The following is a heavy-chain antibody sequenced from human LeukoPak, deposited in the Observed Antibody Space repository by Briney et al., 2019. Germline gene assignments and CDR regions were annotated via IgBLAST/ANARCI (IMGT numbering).Heavy chain of an antibody. V-gene: IGHV3-7*01. CDR1: GFTFSTYW. D-gene: IGHD3-16*01. CDR3: ARGGTWGSFDY. J-gene: IGHJ4*02. Sequence: PGGSLRLSCAASGFTFSTYWMNWVRQAPGKGLEGVAYIREDGSHKNYVDSVKGRFTISRDNAKNSLSLQLNSLRAEDTAVYFCARGGTWGSFDYWGQGTLVTVSS. CDR2: IREDGSHK.